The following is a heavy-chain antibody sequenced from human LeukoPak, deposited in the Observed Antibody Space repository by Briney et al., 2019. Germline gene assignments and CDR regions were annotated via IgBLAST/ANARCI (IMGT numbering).Heavy chain of an antibody. V-gene: IGHV4-34*01. D-gene: IGHD2-2*01. CDR1: GGSFRGYY. CDR3: ARGRRCLDY. J-gene: IGHJ4*02. Sequence: ASETLSLTCAVYGGSFRGYYWSWIRQPLGKGLEWIGEINHSGSTNYNPSLKSRVTISVDTSKNQFSLKLSSVTAADTAVYYCARGRRCLDYWGQGTLVTVSS. CDR2: INHSGST.